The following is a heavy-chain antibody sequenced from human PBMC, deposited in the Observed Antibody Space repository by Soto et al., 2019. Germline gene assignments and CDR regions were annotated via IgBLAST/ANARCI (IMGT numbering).Heavy chain of an antibody. D-gene: IGHD5-18*01. CDR2: ISYDGSNK. V-gene: IGHV3-30*18. Sequence: QVQLVESGGGVVQPGRSLRLSCAASGFTFSSYGMHWVRQAPGKGLEWVAVISYDGSNKYYADSVKGRFTISRDNSKNTLYLQMNSRRAEDTAVYYCAKDRVLSGNTAIASPVYYYYYGMDVWGQGTTVTVSS. CDR3: AKDRVLSGNTAIASPVYYYYYGMDV. J-gene: IGHJ6*02. CDR1: GFTFSSYG.